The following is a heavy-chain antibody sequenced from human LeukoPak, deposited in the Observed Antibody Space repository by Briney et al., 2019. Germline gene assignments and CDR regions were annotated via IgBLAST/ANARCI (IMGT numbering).Heavy chain of an antibody. CDR3: AKRGVVIRVILVGFHKEAYYFDS. CDR2: ISDSGGRT. CDR1: GITLSNYG. J-gene: IGHJ4*02. D-gene: IGHD3-22*01. V-gene: IGHV3-23*01. Sequence: GSLRLSCAVSGITLSNYGMSWVRPAPGKGLEWVAGISDSGGRTNYADSAKGRFTISRDNPKNTLYLQMNSLRAEDTAVYFCAKRGVVIRVILVGFHKEAYYFDSWGQGALVTVSS.